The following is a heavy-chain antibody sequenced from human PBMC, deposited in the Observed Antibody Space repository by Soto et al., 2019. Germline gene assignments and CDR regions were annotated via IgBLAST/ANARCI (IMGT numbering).Heavy chain of an antibody. CDR1: GFTVSSNY. Sequence: GGSLRLSCAASGFTVSSNYMSWVRQAPGKGLEWVSVIYSGGSTYYADSVKGRFTISRDNSKNTLYLQMNSLRAEDTAVYYCARDLSVLMVYAYGMDVWGQGTTVTVSS. D-gene: IGHD2-8*01. CDR2: IYSGGST. V-gene: IGHV3-66*01. CDR3: ARDLSVLMVYAYGMDV. J-gene: IGHJ6*02.